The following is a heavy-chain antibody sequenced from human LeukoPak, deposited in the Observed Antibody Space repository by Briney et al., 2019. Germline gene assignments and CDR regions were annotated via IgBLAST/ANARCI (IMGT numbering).Heavy chain of an antibody. J-gene: IGHJ4*02. V-gene: IGHV3-30*18. CDR3: AKGQNYYDGSGYYSTDY. CDR2: ISSDEVNK. CDR1: GFTFSSFG. D-gene: IGHD3-22*01. Sequence: GESLRLSCAASGFTFSSFGMHWVRQAPGKGLEWVAVISSDEVNKYSADSVKGRFTISRDNSKNTLYLQMNSLRAADTAVYYYAKGQNYYDGSGYYSTDYWGQGTPVTVSS.